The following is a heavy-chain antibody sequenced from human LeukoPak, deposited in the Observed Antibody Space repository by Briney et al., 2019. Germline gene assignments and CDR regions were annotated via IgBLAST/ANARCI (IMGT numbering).Heavy chain of an antibody. J-gene: IGHJ5*02. D-gene: IGHD3-22*01. CDR1: GGSISSSF. CDR2: VYYSGST. CDR3: ARAQYYYDRTTFDP. V-gene: IGHV4-59*01. Sequence: SETLSLTCTVSGGSISSSFWSWIRQPPGKGLEWIGYVYYSGSTNHNPSLKSRVTISVDTSKNKFSLKLSSVTAADTAVYYCARAQYYYDRTTFDPWGQGTLVTVSS.